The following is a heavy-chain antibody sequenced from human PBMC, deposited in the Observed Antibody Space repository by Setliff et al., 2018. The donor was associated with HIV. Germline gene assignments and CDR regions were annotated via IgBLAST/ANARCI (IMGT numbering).Heavy chain of an antibody. V-gene: IGHV5-51*01. CDR3: ARLSQRIRIFGVINRGEEFDI. D-gene: IGHD3-3*01. CDR2: IYPENSDA. CDR1: GYSFPNNW. Sequence: PGASLTLSCKGSGYSFPNNWIGWVRQMSGKGLEWMGFIYPENSDARYSPSFEGQVTISADKSNTTAYLQWSSLKASDTAMYFCARLSQRIRIFGVINRGEEFDIWGQGTMVTVS. J-gene: IGHJ3*02.